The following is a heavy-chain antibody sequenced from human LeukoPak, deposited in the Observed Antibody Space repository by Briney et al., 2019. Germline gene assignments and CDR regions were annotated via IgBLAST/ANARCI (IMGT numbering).Heavy chain of an antibody. Sequence: PGRSLRLSCTASGFTFSNYAMHWVRQAPGKGLEWVAVISYDGSNKYYADSVKGRFTISRDNSKNTLYLQMNSLRAEDTAVYYCAKDVLRFLEWLSTPSYYFDYWGQGTLVTVSS. V-gene: IGHV3-30-3*01. CDR2: ISYDGSNK. J-gene: IGHJ4*02. CDR1: GFTFSNYA. CDR3: AKDVLRFLEWLSTPSYYFDY. D-gene: IGHD3-3*01.